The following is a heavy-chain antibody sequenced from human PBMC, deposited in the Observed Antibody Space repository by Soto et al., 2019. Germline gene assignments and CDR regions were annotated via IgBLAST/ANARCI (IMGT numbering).Heavy chain of an antibody. D-gene: IGHD3-10*01. V-gene: IGHV2-5*02. CDR2: IYWDDDK. CDR1: GFSLTTSGVG. J-gene: IGHJ4*02. Sequence: QITLKESGPPLVKPTQTLTLTCTFSGFSLTTSGVGVGWIRQPPGKALEWLAVIYWDDDKRYSPSLKSRLTITKDTSKNQVILTMTNVDPVDTATYYCAHRRGFGENSNWGQGTLVTVSS. CDR3: AHRRGFGENSN.